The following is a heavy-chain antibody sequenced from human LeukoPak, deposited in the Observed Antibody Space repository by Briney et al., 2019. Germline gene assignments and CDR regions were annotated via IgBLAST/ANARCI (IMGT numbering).Heavy chain of an antibody. CDR3: ARDRSGSSSVDDAFDI. D-gene: IGHD1-26*01. V-gene: IGHV3-7*01. J-gene: IGHJ3*02. CDR2: IKEDGSDK. Sequence: GGSLRLSCTASGFIFSKYWMSWVRQAPGKGREGVVNIKEDGSDKYYEDSVKGRFTISRDNAKNSLYLQMNNLRAKDTAVYYCARDRSGSSSVDDAFDIWGQGIMVTVSS. CDR1: GFIFSKYW.